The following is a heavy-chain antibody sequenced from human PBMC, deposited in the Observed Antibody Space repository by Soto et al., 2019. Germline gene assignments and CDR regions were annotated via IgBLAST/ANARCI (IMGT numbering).Heavy chain of an antibody. CDR3: VRIRYQLPSSVLWLDP. CDR1: GGFLSESY. D-gene: IGHD3-16*01. CDR2: INHVGGT. Sequence: PSEPLSLTGAVYGGFLSESYWTWIRHPPGKGLEWIGEINHVGGTNYNPSLKSRVTMSVDTSQNQFSLRLISVTAADAAMYFCVRIRYQLPSSVLWLDPWGQGTPVTVSS. J-gene: IGHJ5*02. V-gene: IGHV4-34*01.